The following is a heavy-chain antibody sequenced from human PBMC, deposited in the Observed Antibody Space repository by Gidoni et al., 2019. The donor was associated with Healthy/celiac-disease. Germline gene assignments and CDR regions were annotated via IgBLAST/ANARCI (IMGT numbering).Heavy chain of an antibody. D-gene: IGHD2-21*01. CDR1: GFTFSSYS. Sequence: EVQLVESGGGLVKPGGSLRLSCAASGFTFSSYSMNWVRQAPGKGLAWVSSISSSSSYIYYADSVKGRFTISRDNAKNSLYLQMNSLRAEDTAVYYCARGSSIRFDYWGQGTLVTVSS. V-gene: IGHV3-21*01. J-gene: IGHJ4*02. CDR3: ARGSSIRFDY. CDR2: ISSSSSYI.